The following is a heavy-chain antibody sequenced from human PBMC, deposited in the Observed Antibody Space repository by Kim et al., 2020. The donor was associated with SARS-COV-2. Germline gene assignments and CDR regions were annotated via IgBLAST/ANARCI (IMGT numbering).Heavy chain of an antibody. Sequence: SETLSLTCTVSGGSISSSSYYWGWIRQPPGKGLEWIGSIYYSGSTYYNPSLKSRVTISVDTSKNQFSLKLSSVTAADTAVYYCARHGGYDFWSGKLGDYWGQGTLVTVSS. CDR1: GGSISSSSYY. CDR3: ARHGGYDFWSGKLGDY. CDR2: IYYSGST. J-gene: IGHJ4*02. V-gene: IGHV4-39*01. D-gene: IGHD3-3*01.